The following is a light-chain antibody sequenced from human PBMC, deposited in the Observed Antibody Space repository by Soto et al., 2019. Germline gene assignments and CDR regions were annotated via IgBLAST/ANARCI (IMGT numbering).Light chain of an antibody. CDR2: AAS. CDR3: QQSYSTPRT. Sequence: DIQMTQSPSSLSASVGDRVTITCRAGQSISSYLNWYQQKPGKAPKLLIYAASSLQSGVPSRFSGGGSGTDFTLTISSLQPEDFATYYCQQSYSTPRTFGGGTKVEIK. CDR1: QSISSY. V-gene: IGKV1-39*01. J-gene: IGKJ4*01.